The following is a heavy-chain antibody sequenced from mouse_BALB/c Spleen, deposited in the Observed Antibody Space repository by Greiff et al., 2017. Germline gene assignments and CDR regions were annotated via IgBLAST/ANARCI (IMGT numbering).Heavy chain of an antibody. CDR2: ILPGSGST. CDR1: GYTFSSYW. J-gene: IGHJ1*01. Sequence: VQLQQSGAELMKPGASVKISCKATGYTFSSYWIEWVKQRPGHGLEWIGEILPGSGSTNYNEKFKGKATFTADTSSNTAYMQLSSLTSEDSAVYYCARRGYDWYFDVWGAGTTVTVSS. D-gene: IGHD3-1*01. CDR3: ARRGYDWYFDV. V-gene: IGHV1-9*01.